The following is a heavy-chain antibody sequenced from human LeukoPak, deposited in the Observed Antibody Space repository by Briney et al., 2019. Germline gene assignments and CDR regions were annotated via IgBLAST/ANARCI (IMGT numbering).Heavy chain of an antibody. CDR2: IYYSGST. Sequence: SQTLSLTCTVSGGSISSGGYYWSWIRQHPGKGLEWIGYIYYSGSTYYNPSLKSRVTISVDTSKNQFSLKLSSVTAADTAVYYCARGSGGELWFPSFHYGGQGTLVTVSS. CDR1: GGSISSGGYY. V-gene: IGHV4-31*03. J-gene: IGHJ4*02. CDR3: ARGSGGELWFPSFHY. D-gene: IGHD5-18*01.